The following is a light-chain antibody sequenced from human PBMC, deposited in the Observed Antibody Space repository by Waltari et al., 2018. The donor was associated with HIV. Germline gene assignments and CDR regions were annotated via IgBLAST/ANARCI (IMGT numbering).Light chain of an antibody. Sequence: EIVITQSPATMSMSPTSRATLSCSASQSVSSYLAWYQQRPGQAPRLLIYGVCTRATGVPDGFSGMWSGIEFTHTISRLKSEDIAVYCCQQYNNWPTIGTFGPGVRVDI. CDR3: QQYNNWPTIGT. CDR1: QSVSSY. CDR2: GVC. V-gene: IGKV3-15*01. J-gene: IGKJ3*01.